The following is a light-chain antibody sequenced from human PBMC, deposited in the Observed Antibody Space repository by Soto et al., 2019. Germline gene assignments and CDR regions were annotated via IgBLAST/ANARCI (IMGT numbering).Light chain of an antibody. CDR1: QGISSY. Sequence: DIQLTQSPSFLSASVGDRVTITCRASQGISSYLAWYQQKPGKAPKLLIYAASTLQSGVPSRFSGSGSGTEFTLTISSLQPEDFATYYCQQINSYPRVTFGRGTKVDIK. J-gene: IGKJ3*01. CDR2: AAS. V-gene: IGKV1-9*01. CDR3: QQINSYPRVT.